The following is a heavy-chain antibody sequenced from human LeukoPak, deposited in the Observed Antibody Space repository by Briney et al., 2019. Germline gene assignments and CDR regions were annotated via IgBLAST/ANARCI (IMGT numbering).Heavy chain of an antibody. D-gene: IGHD3-3*01. CDR1: GGSSSHNY. Sequence: KPSETLSLTCTVYGGSSSHNYWHWIRQPPGKGLEWIGEIHPSGTTTYNPSLESRVSISVDTPNNQFSLRVTSVTAADTAIYYCARGVDSAKVGYWGRGTLVTVSS. J-gene: IGHJ4*02. V-gene: IGHV4-34*01. CDR2: IHPSGTT. CDR3: ARGVDSAKVGY.